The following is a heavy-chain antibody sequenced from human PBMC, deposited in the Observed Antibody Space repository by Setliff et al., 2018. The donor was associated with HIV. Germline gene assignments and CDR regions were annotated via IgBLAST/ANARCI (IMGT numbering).Heavy chain of an antibody. Sequence: ASVKVSCKPSGYTFTTYGLSWLRQAPGQGLEWMGWMNPNIGNTGYALKFQGRLTMTRDTSTSTVYMELSRLRSEDTAVYYCARAVASKNIRGEYYFDYWGQGTLVTVSS. CDR2: MNPNIGNT. CDR1: GYTFTTYG. V-gene: IGHV1-8*02. CDR3: ARAVASKNIRGEYYFDY. J-gene: IGHJ4*02. D-gene: IGHD3-16*01.